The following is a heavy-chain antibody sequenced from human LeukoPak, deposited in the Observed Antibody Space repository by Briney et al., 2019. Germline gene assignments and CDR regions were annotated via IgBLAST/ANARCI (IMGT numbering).Heavy chain of an antibody. CDR3: ARGPRTPIVVVITTRSYWFDP. CDR2: INHSGST. CDR1: GGSFSGYY. D-gene: IGHD3-22*01. Sequence: SETLSLTCAVYGGSFSGYYWSWIRQPPGKGLEWIGEINHSGSTNYNPSLKSRVTISVDTSKNQFSLKLSSVTAADTAVYYCARGPRTPIVVVITTRSYWFDPWGQGTLVTVSS. J-gene: IGHJ5*02. V-gene: IGHV4-34*01.